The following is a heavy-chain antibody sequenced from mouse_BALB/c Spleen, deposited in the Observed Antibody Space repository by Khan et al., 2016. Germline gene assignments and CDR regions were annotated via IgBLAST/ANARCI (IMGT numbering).Heavy chain of an antibody. V-gene: IGHV11-2*02. D-gene: IGHD6-1*01. CDR1: GFTFSDFW. J-gene: IGHJ2*01. CDR3: MRDNDY. CDR2: INADGSAI. Sequence: EVQLLETGGGLVQPGGSRGLSCEGSGFTFSDFWMSWVRQTPGKTLEWIGDINADGSAINYAPSIKDRFTIFRDNYKNTLYLQLNNLRSEDTATYFCMRDNDYWGQGTTLTVSS.